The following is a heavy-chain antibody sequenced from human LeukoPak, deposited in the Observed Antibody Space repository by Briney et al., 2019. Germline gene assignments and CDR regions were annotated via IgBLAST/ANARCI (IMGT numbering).Heavy chain of an antibody. D-gene: IGHD5-12*01. Sequence: GASVKVSCKASGGTFSSYAISWVRQAPGQGLEWMGGIIPIFGTANYAQKFQGRVTITADESTSTAYMELSSLRSEDTAVYYCARADSGYDLVDYWGQGTLVTVSS. V-gene: IGHV1-69*13. CDR1: GGTFSSYA. J-gene: IGHJ4*02. CDR3: ARADSGYDLVDY. CDR2: IIPIFGTA.